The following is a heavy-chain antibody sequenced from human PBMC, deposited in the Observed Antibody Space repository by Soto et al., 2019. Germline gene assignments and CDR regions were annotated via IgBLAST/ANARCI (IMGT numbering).Heavy chain of an antibody. J-gene: IGHJ4*02. CDR1: GGSISSGDYY. D-gene: IGHD4-4*01. V-gene: IGHV4-30-4*01. CDR3: ARSDNYVPFDH. CDR2: IYYSGFT. Sequence: QVQLQESGPGLVKPSQTLSLTCTVSGGSISSGDYYWSWIRQPPGKGLEWIGYIYYSGFTYYHPSXNXXLTMSVDTSKNQFSLKLSSVIAADTAVYYCARSDNYVPFDHWGQGTLVTVSS.